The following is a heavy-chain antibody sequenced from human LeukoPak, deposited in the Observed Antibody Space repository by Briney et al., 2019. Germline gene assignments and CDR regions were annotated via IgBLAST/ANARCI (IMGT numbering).Heavy chain of an antibody. CDR3: ARDRKDYDILTGYYRRSRYYYYGMDV. D-gene: IGHD3-9*01. CDR1: GGSLSSSNW. Sequence: SGTLSLTCAVSGGSLSSSNWWSWVRPPPGKGLEWIGEIYHSGSTNYNPSLKSRVTISVDKSKNQFSLKLSSVTAADTAVYYCARDRKDYDILTGYYRRSRYYYYGMDVWGKGTTVTVSS. CDR2: IYHSGST. V-gene: IGHV4-4*02. J-gene: IGHJ6*04.